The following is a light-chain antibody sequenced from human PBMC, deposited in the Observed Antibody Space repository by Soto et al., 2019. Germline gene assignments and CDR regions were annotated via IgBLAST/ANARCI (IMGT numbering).Light chain of an antibody. Sequence: QSALTQPRSVSGSPGQSVTISCTGTDSDVGTYNYVSWYQQHPGKAPKLMIYDVTKRPSGVPDRFSGSKSGNTASLTISGLQAEDEADYYCFSYTSSVTLVFGGGTKLTVL. CDR1: DSDVGTYNY. CDR3: FSYTSSVTLV. CDR2: DVT. V-gene: IGLV2-11*01. J-gene: IGLJ3*02.